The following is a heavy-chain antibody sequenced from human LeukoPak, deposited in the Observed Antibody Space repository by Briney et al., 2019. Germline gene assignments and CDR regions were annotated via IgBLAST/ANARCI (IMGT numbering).Heavy chain of an antibody. CDR2: IWYDGSNK. D-gene: IGHD4-17*01. Sequence: GGSLRLSCAASGFTFSSYGMHWVRQAPGKGLEWVAVIWYDGSNKYYADSVKGRFTISRDNSKNTLYLQMNSLRAEDTAVYYCARDYYGDSYSQHWGQGTLVTVSS. J-gene: IGHJ1*01. CDR3: ARDYYGDSYSQH. CDR1: GFTFSSYG. V-gene: IGHV3-33*01.